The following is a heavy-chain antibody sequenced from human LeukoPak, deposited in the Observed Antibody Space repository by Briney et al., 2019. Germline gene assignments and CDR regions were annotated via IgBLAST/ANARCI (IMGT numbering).Heavy chain of an antibody. CDR1: GFTVGNNY. J-gene: IGHJ4*02. Sequence: TGGSLRLSCTASGFTVGNNYMNWVRQAPGKGLEWVSLIYSGGSTYYADSVKGRSTISRDNSKNTLYLQMNSLRAEDTAVYYCARDTPGIAASVNGGWGQGTLVTVSS. V-gene: IGHV3-53*01. CDR2: IYSGGST. CDR3: ARDTPGIAASVNGG. D-gene: IGHD6-13*01.